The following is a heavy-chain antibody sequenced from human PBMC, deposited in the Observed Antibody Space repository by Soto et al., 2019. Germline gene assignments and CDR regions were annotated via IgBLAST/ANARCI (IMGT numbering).Heavy chain of an antibody. Sequence: SETLSLTCTVSGGSISSYYWSWIRQPPGKGLEWIGYIYYSGSTNYNPSLKSRVTISVDTSKNQFSLKLSSVTAADTAVYYCARLPCSGGSCYSVGAFDIWGQGTMVTVSS. V-gene: IGHV4-59*08. CDR3: ARLPCSGGSCYSVGAFDI. J-gene: IGHJ3*02. CDR1: GGSISSYY. CDR2: IYYSGST. D-gene: IGHD2-15*01.